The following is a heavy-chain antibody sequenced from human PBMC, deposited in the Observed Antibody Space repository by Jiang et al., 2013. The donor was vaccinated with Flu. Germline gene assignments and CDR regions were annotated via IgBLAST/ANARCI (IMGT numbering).Heavy chain of an antibody. Sequence: GSGLVKPSQTLSLTCTVSGGSISSGGYYWSWIRQHPGKGLEWIGYIYYSGSTYYNPSLKSRVTISVDTSKNQFSLKLSSVTAADTAVYYCAREVGATEDGWFDPWGQGTLVTVSS. CDR2: IYYSGST. J-gene: IGHJ5*02. CDR1: GGSISSGGYY. V-gene: IGHV4-31*03. CDR3: AREVGATEDGWFDP. D-gene: IGHD1-26*01.